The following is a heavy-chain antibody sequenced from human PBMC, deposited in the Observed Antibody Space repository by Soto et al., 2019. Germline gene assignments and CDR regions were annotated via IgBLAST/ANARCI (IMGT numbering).Heavy chain of an antibody. V-gene: IGHV3-53*01. Sequence: GGSLRLSCAASGFTVSSNYMSWVRQAPGKGLEWVSVIYSGGSTYYADSVKGRFTISRDNSKNTLYLQMNSLRAEDTAVYYCARGEGGVVNYYYGMDVWGQGTTVTVSS. D-gene: IGHD3-3*01. CDR1: GFTVSSNY. CDR3: ARGEGGVVNYYYGMDV. J-gene: IGHJ6*02. CDR2: IYSGGST.